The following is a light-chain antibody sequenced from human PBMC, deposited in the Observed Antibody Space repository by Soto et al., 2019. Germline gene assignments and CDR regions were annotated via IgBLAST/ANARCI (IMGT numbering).Light chain of an antibody. CDR2: EGS. CDR3: CSYAHSGYV. V-gene: IGLV2-23*01. Sequence: QSALTQPASVSGSPGQSITISCTGTSSDVGSYNLVSWYQQHPGKAPKLMIYEGSKRPSGVSDRFSGSKSGNTASLTISGLQAEDEADYYCCSYAHSGYVFGPGTKLTVL. J-gene: IGLJ1*01. CDR1: SSDVGSYNL.